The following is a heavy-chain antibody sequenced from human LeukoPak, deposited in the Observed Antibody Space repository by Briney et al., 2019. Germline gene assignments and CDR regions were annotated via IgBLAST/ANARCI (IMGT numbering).Heavy chain of an antibody. D-gene: IGHD2-2*01. V-gene: IGHV3-23*01. J-gene: IGHJ5*02. CDR2: ISGSGGST. CDR3: AKDPVGSTSTNWFDP. Sequence: GGSLRLPCAASGFTFSSYAMSWVRQAPGKGLEWVSAISGSGGSTYYADSVKGRFTISRDNSKNTLYLQMNSLRAEDTAVYYCAKDPVGSTSTNWFDPWGQGTLVTVSS. CDR1: GFTFSSYA.